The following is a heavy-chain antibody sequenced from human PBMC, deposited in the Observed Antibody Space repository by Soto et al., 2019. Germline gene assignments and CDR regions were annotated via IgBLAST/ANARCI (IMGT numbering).Heavy chain of an antibody. V-gene: IGHV1-2*04. J-gene: IGHJ6*02. CDR1: GYTFTGYY. CDR3: ARGNGGNSGQYYYYYYGMDV. D-gene: IGHD2-21*02. CDR2: INPNSGGT. Sequence: ASVKVSCKASGYTFTGYYMHWVRQAPGQGLEWMGWINPNSGGTNYAQKFQGWVTMTRDTSISTAYMELSRLGSDDTAVYYCARGNGGNSGQYYYYYYGMDVWGQGTTVTVSS.